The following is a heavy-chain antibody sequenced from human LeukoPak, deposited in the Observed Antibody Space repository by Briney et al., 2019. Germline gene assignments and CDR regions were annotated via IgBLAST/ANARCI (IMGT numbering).Heavy chain of an antibody. Sequence: GGSLRLSCAASEFTFSTFWMSWVRQAPGKGLEWVANIKADGSVKHYVDSVEGRFSISRDNARSSLYLQMNSLRAEDTAVYYCVRDSDYQRNSGGLYAHYDALDIWGQGTMVTVS. CDR1: EFTFSTFW. CDR2: IKADGSVK. J-gene: IGHJ3*02. CDR3: VRDSDYQRNSGGLYAHYDALDI. V-gene: IGHV3-7*01. D-gene: IGHD2-21*01.